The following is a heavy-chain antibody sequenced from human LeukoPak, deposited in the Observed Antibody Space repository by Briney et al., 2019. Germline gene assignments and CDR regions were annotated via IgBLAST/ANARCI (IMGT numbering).Heavy chain of an antibody. CDR2: ISGSGINT. CDR1: GFTFSSYA. CDR3: GLLGSLKLGVAGHYWYFNL. D-gene: IGHD6-19*01. V-gene: IGHV3-23*01. Sequence: PGGSLRLSCAASGFTFSSYAMSWVRQAPGKGLEWVSTISGSGINTYYPDSVKGRFSISRDNSKTTLYLQINSLRAEDTAVYYCGLLGSLKLGVAGHYWYFNLWGRGTLVTVSS. J-gene: IGHJ2*01.